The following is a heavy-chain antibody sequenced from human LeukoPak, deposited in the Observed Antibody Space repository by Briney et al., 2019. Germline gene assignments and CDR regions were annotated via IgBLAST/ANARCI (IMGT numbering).Heavy chain of an antibody. J-gene: IGHJ2*01. V-gene: IGHV7-4-1*02. Sequence: ASVKVSCKASGYTFTSYGISWVRQAPGQGLEWMGWINTNTGNPTYAQGFTGRFVFSLDTSVSTAYLQISSLKAEDTAVYYCARDPSGSSVYWYFDLWGRGTLVTVSS. CDR1: GYTFTSYG. CDR2: INTNTGNP. CDR3: ARDPSGSSVYWYFDL. D-gene: IGHD1-26*01.